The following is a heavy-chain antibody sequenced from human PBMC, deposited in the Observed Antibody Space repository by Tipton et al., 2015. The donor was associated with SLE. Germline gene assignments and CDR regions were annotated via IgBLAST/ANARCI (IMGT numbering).Heavy chain of an antibody. D-gene: IGHD2-2*01. V-gene: IGHV5-51*01. CDR2: IWPGDSDT. CDR1: GYIFTSSW. Sequence: QLVQSGAEVKQSGESLKISCKGSGYIFTSSWIAWVRQMPGKGLEWMGIIWPGDSDTKYSPSFQGQVSISADKSISTAYLQWSSLKASDTAIYYCARQYCSSVTCYWEDWGQGPLVTVSS. CDR3: ARQYCSSVTCYWED. J-gene: IGHJ4*02.